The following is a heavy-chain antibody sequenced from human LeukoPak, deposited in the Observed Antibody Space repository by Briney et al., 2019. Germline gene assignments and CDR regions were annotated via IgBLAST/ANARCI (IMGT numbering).Heavy chain of an antibody. CDR1: GYTFTGYY. V-gene: IGHV1-2*02. D-gene: IGHD3-16*02. CDR3: ARDSTLEYYDYVWGSYRDDY. CDR2: INRNSGGT. J-gene: IGHJ4*02. Sequence: ASVKVSCKASGYTFTGYYMHWVRQAPGQGLEWMGWINRNSGGTNYAQKFQGRVTMTRDTSISTAYMELSRLRSDDTAVYYCARDSTLEYYDYVWGSYRDDYWGQGTLVTVSS.